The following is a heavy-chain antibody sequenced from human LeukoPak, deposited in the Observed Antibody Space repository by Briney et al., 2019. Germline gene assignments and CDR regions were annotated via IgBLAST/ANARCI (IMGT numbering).Heavy chain of an antibody. Sequence: GGSLRLSCGDSTFNFSDYGMHWVRQAPGKGLEWLALISYDGRTKFYADSLKGRFTISRDISKNTLFLQMDSLRAEDTAVYYCARESVRRISMRSKGFFDYWGRGTRVTVSS. CDR3: ARESVRRISMRSKGFFDY. D-gene: IGHD3-22*01. CDR1: TFNFSDYG. J-gene: IGHJ4*02. V-gene: IGHV3-30*03. CDR2: ISYDGRTK.